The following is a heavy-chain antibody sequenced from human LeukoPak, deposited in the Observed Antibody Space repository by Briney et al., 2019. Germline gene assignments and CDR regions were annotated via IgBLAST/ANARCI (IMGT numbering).Heavy chain of an antibody. V-gene: IGHV4-38-2*02. D-gene: IGHD1-26*01. CDR1: GYSISSGYY. CDR2: IYHGGST. CDR3: SRSYHAYWYFDL. J-gene: IGHJ2*01. Sequence: SETLSLTCTVSGYSISSGYYWGWIRQPPGKGLEWIGSIYHGGSTYYNPSLKSRVTISVDTSKNQFSLKLSSVTAADTAVYYCSRSYHAYWYFDLWGRGTLVTVSS.